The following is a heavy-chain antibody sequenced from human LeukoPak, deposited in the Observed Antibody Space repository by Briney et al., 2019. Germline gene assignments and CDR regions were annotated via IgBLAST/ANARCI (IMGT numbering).Heavy chain of an antibody. CDR1: GFPFRNYW. D-gene: IGHD1-14*01. CDR3: ARGTNAYPGTDY. Sequence: GGSLSLSCGGSGFPFRNYWMNWVRQAPGKGLEWVANIDQDGSEKHFGDSVKRRFIIFRDNAKNSVFQEMNRLRADDTAVYYCARGTNAYPGTDYWGQGTLVTVSS. J-gene: IGHJ4*02. CDR2: IDQDGSEK. V-gene: IGHV3-7*01.